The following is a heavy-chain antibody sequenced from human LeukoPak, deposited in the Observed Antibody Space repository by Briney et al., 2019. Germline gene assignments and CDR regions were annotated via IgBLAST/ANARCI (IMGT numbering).Heavy chain of an antibody. CDR2: INPNSGTT. CDR3: ARDRTTVTIFDH. D-gene: IGHD4-17*01. V-gene: IGHV1-2*02. Sequence: RASVKVSCKASGYSFNNYYIHWVRQAPGQGLEWLACINPNSGTTNYAPNLQGRATMTSDTSINTVYMELNRLTSDDTAVYFCARDRTTVTIFDHWGQGTLVTVSS. J-gene: IGHJ4*02. CDR1: GYSFNNYY.